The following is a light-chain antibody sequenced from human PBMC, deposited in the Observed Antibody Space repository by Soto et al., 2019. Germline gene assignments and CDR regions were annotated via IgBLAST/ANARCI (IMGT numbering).Light chain of an antibody. J-gene: IGLJ2*01. CDR1: SSDVGGYNY. V-gene: IGLV2-14*03. CDR3: SSFVSSIPLV. CDR2: DVT. Sequence: QSVLTQPASVSGSPGQSITISCTGTSSDVGGYNYVSWYQQHPGKAPKLLICDVTNRPSGVSNRFSGSKSGNTASLTISGLQTEDEADYYCSSFVSSIPLVFGGGTKVTVL.